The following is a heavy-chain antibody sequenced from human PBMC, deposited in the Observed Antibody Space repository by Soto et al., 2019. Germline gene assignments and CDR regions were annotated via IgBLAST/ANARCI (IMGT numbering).Heavy chain of an antibody. D-gene: IGHD5-18*01. J-gene: IGHJ4*02. CDR1: GFTFSSYG. Sequence: GGSLRLSCAASGFTFSSYGMHWVRQAPGKGLEWVAVIWYDGSNKYYADSVKGRFTISRDNSKNTLYLQMNSLRSEDTAVYYCARADVDTAMGYWGQGTLVTVSS. CDR2: IWYDGSNK. CDR3: ARADVDTAMGY. V-gene: IGHV3-33*01.